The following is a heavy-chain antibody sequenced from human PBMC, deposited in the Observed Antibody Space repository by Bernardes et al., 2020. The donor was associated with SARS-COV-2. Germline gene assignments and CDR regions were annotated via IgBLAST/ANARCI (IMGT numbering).Heavy chain of an antibody. CDR3: VVARGLGGYGMDV. CDR1: GFTFSSYW. CDR2: INSDGSST. Sequence: GGSLRLSRAASGFTFSSYWMHWVRQAPGKGLVWVSHINSDGSSTSYADSVKGRFTISRDNAKNTLYLQMNSLRAEDTAVYYCVVARGLGGYGMDVWGQGTTVTVSS. J-gene: IGHJ6*02. D-gene: IGHD2-15*01. V-gene: IGHV3-74*01.